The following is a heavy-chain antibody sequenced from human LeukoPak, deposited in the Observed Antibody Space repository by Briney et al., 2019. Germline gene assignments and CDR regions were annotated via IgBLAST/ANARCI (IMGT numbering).Heavy chain of an antibody. D-gene: IGHD3-22*01. CDR2: ISSSSSYI. Sequence: PGGSLRLSCAASGFTFSSYSMNWVRQAPGKGLEWVSSISSSSSYIYYADSVKGRITISRDNAKNSLYLQMNSLRVEDTAVYHCARDRSSGYYPIDYWGQGTLVTVSS. V-gene: IGHV3-21*01. J-gene: IGHJ4*02. CDR1: GFTFSSYS. CDR3: ARDRSSGYYPIDY.